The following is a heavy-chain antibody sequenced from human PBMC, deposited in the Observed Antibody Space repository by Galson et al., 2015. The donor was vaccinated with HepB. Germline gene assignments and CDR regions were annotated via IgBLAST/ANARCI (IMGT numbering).Heavy chain of an antibody. CDR3: ARAGLGYCSGGSCYSSEEDVAFDY. CDR2: INPSGGST. V-gene: IGHV1-46*01. J-gene: IGHJ4*02. Sequence: SVKVSCKASGYTFTSYYMHWVRQAPGQGLEWMGIINPSGGSTSYAQKFQGRVTMTRDTSTSTVYMELSSLRSEDTAVYYCARAGLGYCSGGSCYSSEEDVAFDYWGQGTLVTVSS. CDR1: GYTFTSYY. D-gene: IGHD2-15*01.